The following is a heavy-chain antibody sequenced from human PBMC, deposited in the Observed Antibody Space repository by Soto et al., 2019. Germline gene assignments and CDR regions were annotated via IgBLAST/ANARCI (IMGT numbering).Heavy chain of an antibody. CDR1: GGSFSGYV. V-gene: IGHV4-34*01. J-gene: IGHJ4*02. CDR3: ARGADAMLSPHFDY. Sequence: SETLILASRYHGGSFSGYVWTWIGQPPGKGLEWIAEITEGGTTNHSPSLKSRVSIAVDSSKRQFSLTLSSVTAADTAMYYCARGADAMLSPHFDYWSQGSLVTVSS. D-gene: IGHD3-3*02. CDR2: ITEGGTT.